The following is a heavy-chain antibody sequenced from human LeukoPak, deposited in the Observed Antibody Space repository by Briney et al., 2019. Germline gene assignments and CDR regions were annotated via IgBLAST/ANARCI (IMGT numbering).Heavy chain of an antibody. D-gene: IGHD2-21*02. Sequence: ASVKVSCKASGYTFTGYYMHWVRQAPGQGLEWMGIINPSGGSTSYAQKFQGRVTMTRDMSTSTVYMELSSLRSEDTAVYYCARDKDPVTGGSAFDIWGQGTMVTVSS. CDR1: GYTFTGYY. CDR3: ARDKDPVTGGSAFDI. J-gene: IGHJ3*02. V-gene: IGHV1-46*01. CDR2: INPSGGST.